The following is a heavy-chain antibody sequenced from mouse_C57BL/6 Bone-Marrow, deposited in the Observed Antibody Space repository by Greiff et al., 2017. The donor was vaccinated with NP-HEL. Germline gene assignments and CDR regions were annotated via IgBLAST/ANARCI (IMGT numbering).Heavy chain of an antibody. V-gene: IGHV14-4*01. CDR2: IDPENGDT. J-gene: IGHJ2*01. CDR1: GFNIKDDY. D-gene: IGHD4-1*01. CDR3: TTLGDYFDY. Sequence: EVQLKESGAELVRPGASVKLSCTASGFNIKDDYMHWVKQRPEQGLEWIGWIDPENGDTEYASKFQGKATITADTSSNTAYLQLSSLTSEDTAVYYCTTLGDYFDYWGQGTTLTVSS.